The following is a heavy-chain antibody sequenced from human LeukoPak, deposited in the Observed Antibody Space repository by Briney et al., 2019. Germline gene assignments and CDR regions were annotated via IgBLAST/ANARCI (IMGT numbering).Heavy chain of an antibody. D-gene: IGHD5-12*01. CDR3: ARQVATKGEWAFDV. J-gene: IGHJ3*01. CDR2: IRYDGHT. CDR1: GDFSTAYY. Sequence: TSETLSLTCTVAGDFSTAYYWGWIRQPPGKGLEWIASIRYDGHTYYNPSLRSQVTISIDMSRNQFSLKLNSLTAADTAVYYCARQVATKGEWAFDVWGRGTMVTVSS. V-gene: IGHV4-38-2*02.